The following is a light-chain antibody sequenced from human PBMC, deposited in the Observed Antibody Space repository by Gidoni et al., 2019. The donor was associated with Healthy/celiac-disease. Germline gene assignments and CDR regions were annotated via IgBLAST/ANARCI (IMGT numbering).Light chain of an antibody. CDR2: DVS. Sequence: QSALTQPASVSGSPGQALTLPCTGTSSDVAGYNYVSWYPQHPGKAPKLMIYDVSNRPSGVSNRFSGSKSGNTASVTISGLQSDDEADYYCSSYTSSSTFWVFGGGTKLTVL. CDR1: SSDVAGYNY. CDR3: SSYTSSSTFWV. J-gene: IGLJ3*02. V-gene: IGLV2-14*01.